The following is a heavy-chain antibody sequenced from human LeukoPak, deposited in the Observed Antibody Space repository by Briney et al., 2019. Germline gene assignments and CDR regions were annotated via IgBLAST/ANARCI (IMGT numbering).Heavy chain of an antibody. CDR3: ARPGYSYANDAFDI. D-gene: IGHD5-18*01. V-gene: IGHV4-34*01. J-gene: IGHJ3*02. CDR2: INHSGST. CDR1: GGSFSGYY. Sequence: SETLSLTCAVYGGSFSGYYWSWIRQPPGKGLEWIGEINHSGSTNYNPSLKSRVTISVDTSKNQFSLKLSSVTAADTAVYYCARPGYSYANDAFDIWGQGTMVTVSS.